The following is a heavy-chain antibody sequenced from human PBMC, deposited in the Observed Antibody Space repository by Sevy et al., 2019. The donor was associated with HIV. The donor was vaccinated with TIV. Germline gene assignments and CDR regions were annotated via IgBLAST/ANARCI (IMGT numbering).Heavy chain of an antibody. CDR1: GLTFNNAW. CDR2: IKSQGDGGTI. D-gene: IGHD3-3*01. V-gene: IGHV3-15*01. J-gene: IGHJ4*02. Sequence: GGSLRLSCAVSGLTFNNAWMTWVRQAPGKGLEWVGRIKSQGDGGTIDYAAPVKGRFTISRDDSKNTLYLQMNSLKTEDTAVYYCTTKGDFWSGYQYFDYWGQGTLVTASS. CDR3: TTKGDFWSGYQYFDY.